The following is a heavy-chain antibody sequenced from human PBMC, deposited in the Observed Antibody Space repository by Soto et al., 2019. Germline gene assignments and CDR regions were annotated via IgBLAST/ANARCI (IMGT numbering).Heavy chain of an antibody. J-gene: IGHJ4*02. CDR2: IGGSGGNT. CDR1: GFIFNAYA. D-gene: IGHD4-4*01. Sequence: GGSLSLSCAASGFIFNAYAMTWVRQAPGKGLEWVSAIGGSGGNTYYAASVKGRFTISRDNSKDTVDLEMNRLRVDDTAVYFCARVASDYINSADHWGQGILVTVSS. CDR3: ARVASDYINSADH. V-gene: IGHV3-23*01.